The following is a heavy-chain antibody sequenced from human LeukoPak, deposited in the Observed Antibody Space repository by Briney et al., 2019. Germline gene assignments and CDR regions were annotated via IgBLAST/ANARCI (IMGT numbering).Heavy chain of an antibody. V-gene: IGHV3-49*03. CDR1: GFTFGDYA. D-gene: IGHD3-16*02. Sequence: GGSLRLSCTTSGFTFGDYAMSWFRQAPGKGLERVGFIRNQNYGGTTEYAASVKGRFIISREDSKDIAYLQMNSLRIEDTAVYYCARVSRLHWYFDLWGRGTLVTVSS. CDR3: ARVSRLHWYFDL. J-gene: IGHJ2*01. CDR2: IRNQNYGGTT.